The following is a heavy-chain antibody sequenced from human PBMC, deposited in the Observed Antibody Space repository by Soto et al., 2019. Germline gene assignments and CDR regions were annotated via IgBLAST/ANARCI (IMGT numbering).Heavy chain of an antibody. CDR1: GFSLRTTGVG. Sequence: ESGPTLVNPTQALTLTCTFSGFSLRTTGVGVGWICQPPGKALEWLALLYWDDDNRYNPSLKSRLTLTKDTSKSQVVLTLTNVDPADTATYYCAHNPPQDSGAFDIWGQGTIVTVSS. V-gene: IGHV2-5*02. CDR2: LYWDDDN. J-gene: IGHJ3*02. CDR3: AHNPPQDSGAFDI. D-gene: IGHD6-19*01.